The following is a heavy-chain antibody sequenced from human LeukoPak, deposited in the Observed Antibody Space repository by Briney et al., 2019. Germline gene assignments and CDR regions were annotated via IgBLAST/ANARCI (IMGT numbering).Heavy chain of an antibody. Sequence: SETLSLTCTVSGGSISSGSYYWSWIRQPAGKGLEWIGRIYTSGSTNYNPSLKSRVTISVDTSKNQFSLKLSSVTAADTAVYYCARDDYGDYHNWFDPWGQGTLVTVSS. CDR2: IYTSGST. CDR3: ARDDYGDYHNWFDP. D-gene: IGHD4-17*01. J-gene: IGHJ5*02. V-gene: IGHV4-61*02. CDR1: GGSISSGSYY.